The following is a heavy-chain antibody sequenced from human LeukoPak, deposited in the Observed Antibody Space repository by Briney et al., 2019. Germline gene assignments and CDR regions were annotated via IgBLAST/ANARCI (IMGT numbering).Heavy chain of an antibody. CDR3: SRDFQGY. J-gene: IGHJ4*02. Sequence: GGSLSLSCAASGFSFSSHGMSWVRPAPGKGLEWVGRTREDGSEKFYADSLRGRFTISRDNAKNSLYLEMNSLRAEDSAVYYCSRDFQGYWGRGTLVTVSS. V-gene: IGHV3-7*01. CDR1: GFSFSSHG. CDR2: TREDGSEK.